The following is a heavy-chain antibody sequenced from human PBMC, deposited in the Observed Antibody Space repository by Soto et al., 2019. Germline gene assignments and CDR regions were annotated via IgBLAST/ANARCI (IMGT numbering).Heavy chain of an antibody. V-gene: IGHV3-30-3*01. J-gene: IGHJ6*02. Sequence: QVQLVESGGGVVQPGRSLRLSCAASGFTFSSYAMHWVRQAPGKGLEWVAVISYDGSNKYYADSVKGRFTISRDNSKNELYLQMNSLRAEDTAAHYCARAPNRLSCSGGSCPFYYYYGMDVWGQGTTVTVSS. CDR1: GFTFSSYA. CDR2: ISYDGSNK. CDR3: ARAPNRLSCSGGSCPFYYYYGMDV. D-gene: IGHD2-15*01.